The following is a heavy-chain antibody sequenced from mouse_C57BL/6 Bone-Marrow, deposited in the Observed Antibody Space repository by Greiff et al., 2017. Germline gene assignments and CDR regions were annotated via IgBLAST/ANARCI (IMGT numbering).Heavy chain of an antibody. J-gene: IGHJ4*01. CDR1: GFSFNTYA. Sequence: DVQLVESGGGLVQPKGSLKLSCAASGFSFNTYAMNWVRQAPGKGLEWVARIRSKSNNYATYYADSVKDRFTISRDDSESMLYLQMNNLKTEDTAMYYCVTPLLRYRNYYAMDYWGQGTSVTVSS. V-gene: IGHV10-1*01. D-gene: IGHD1-1*01. CDR2: IRSKSNNYAT. CDR3: VTPLLRYRNYYAMDY.